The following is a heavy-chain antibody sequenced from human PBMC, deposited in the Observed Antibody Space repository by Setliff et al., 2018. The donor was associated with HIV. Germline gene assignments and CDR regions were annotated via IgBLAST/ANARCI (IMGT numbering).Heavy chain of an antibody. J-gene: IGHJ4*02. D-gene: IGHD3-22*01. CDR1: GGSFSAYH. CDR2: INHSGST. Sequence: SETLSLTCAVYGGSFSAYHWSWIRQTPGKGLEWLGEINHSGSTAYNLALESRVSMSIDTSKHQFSLKLSSVTAADTAVYYCARAVHSPSTYYYVFDYWGQGTLVTVSS. V-gene: IGHV4-34*01. CDR3: ARAVHSPSTYYYVFDY.